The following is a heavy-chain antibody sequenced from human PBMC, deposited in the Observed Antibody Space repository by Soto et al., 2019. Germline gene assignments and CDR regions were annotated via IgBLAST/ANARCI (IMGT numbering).Heavy chain of an antibody. CDR3: AKHSGPAPVY. D-gene: IGHD1-26*01. J-gene: IGHJ4*01. CDR1: GGSIRGYY. V-gene: IGHV4-59*04. CDR2: LFYGWTT. Sequence: QVQLQESGPGLVKPSETLSLTCTVSGGSIRGYYWTWIRQPPGKALEWVGSLFYGWTTDYNPSLKSLRTMSSDTSKNYFSQKLKSVTAADMAVYYCAKHSGPAPVYWVHVTLVTAS.